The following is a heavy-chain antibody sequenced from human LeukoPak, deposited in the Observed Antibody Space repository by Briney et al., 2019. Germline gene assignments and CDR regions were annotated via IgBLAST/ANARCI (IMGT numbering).Heavy chain of an antibody. Sequence: GGSLRLSCAASGFTVSTNYMSWVRQAPGKGLEWLSVIFSGGYTDYADSVKGRFSISRDNSKNTVNLQMNSLRAEDTAMYYCASHPAGKYEMSWGVFEIWGQGTMVTVSS. CDR1: GFTVSTNY. CDR3: ASHPAGKYEMSWGVFEI. J-gene: IGHJ3*02. CDR2: IFSGGYT. V-gene: IGHV3-53*01. D-gene: IGHD5-24*01.